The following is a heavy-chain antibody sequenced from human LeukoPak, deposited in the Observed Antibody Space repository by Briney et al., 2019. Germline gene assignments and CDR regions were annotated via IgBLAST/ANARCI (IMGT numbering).Heavy chain of an antibody. Sequence: GASVKVSFKASGGTLSIYAISWVRQAPGQGLEWMGRIIPIFGTTNYAQTFQGRVTITTDESTSTAYMKLRSLRSEDTAVYYCARDGIDCSGGSCYSLRYYYYYMDVWGKGTTVTVS. CDR1: GGTLSIYA. J-gene: IGHJ6*03. CDR3: ARDGIDCSGGSCYSLRYYYYYMDV. D-gene: IGHD2-15*01. V-gene: IGHV1-69*05. CDR2: IIPIFGTT.